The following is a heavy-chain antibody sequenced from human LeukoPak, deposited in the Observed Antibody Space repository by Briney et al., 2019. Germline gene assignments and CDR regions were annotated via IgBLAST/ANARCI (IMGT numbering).Heavy chain of an antibody. D-gene: IGHD2-2*01. J-gene: IGHJ4*02. V-gene: IGHV3-33*05. Sequence: PGGSLRLSCAASGFTLSSYGMQWARQAPGKGLEWVAFISYDGSNESFGDPVKGRFTISRDNSNNTLYLQMKSLRAENTGVYYCARGNREDVYWAVPAVEFDYWGQGTLVTVPS. CDR1: GFTLSSYG. CDR3: ARGNREDVYWAVPAVEFDY. CDR2: ISYDGSNE.